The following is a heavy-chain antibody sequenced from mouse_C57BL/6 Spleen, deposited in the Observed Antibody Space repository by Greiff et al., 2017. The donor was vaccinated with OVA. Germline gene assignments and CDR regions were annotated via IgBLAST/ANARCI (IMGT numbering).Heavy chain of an antibody. J-gene: IGHJ2*01. CDR1: GYTFTDYY. D-gene: IGHD1-1*01. Sequence: EVQLLQSGPALVKPGASVKMSCKASGYTFTDYYMNWVKQSHGKSLEWIGDINPYNGGTSYNQKFKGKATLTVDKSSRTAYMELHSLTSEDSAVYYGARSITTVGCLDYWGQGTTLTVSS. CDR2: INPYNGGT. CDR3: ARSITTVGCLDY. V-gene: IGHV1-19*01.